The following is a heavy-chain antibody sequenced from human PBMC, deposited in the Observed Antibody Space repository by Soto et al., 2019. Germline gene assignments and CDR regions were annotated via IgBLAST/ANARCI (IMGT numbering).Heavy chain of an antibody. J-gene: IGHJ5*02. D-gene: IGHD3-16*01. CDR1: GVSISSYY. CDR2: IYYSGST. V-gene: IGHV4-59*01. CDR3: GRVARAMIWFDP. Sequence: SETLSLTCTVSGVSISSYYWSWIRQPPGKGLEWIGYIYYSGSTNYNPSLKSRVTISVDTSKNQFSLKLSSVTAADTAVYYCGRVARAMIWFDPWGQGTLVTVSS.